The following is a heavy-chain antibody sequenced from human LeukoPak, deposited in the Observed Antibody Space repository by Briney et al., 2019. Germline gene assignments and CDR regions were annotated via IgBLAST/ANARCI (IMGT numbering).Heavy chain of an antibody. CDR3: ARGLGVVAATLSYYFDY. D-gene: IGHD2-15*01. CDR1: GGSFSGYY. J-gene: IGHJ4*02. V-gene: IGHV4-34*01. Sequence: PSETLSLTCAVYGGSFSGYYWSWIRQPPGKGLEWIGEINHSGSTNYNPYLKSRVTISVDTSKTQFSLKLSSVTAADTAVYYCARGLGVVAATLSYYFDYWGQGTLVTVSS. CDR2: INHSGST.